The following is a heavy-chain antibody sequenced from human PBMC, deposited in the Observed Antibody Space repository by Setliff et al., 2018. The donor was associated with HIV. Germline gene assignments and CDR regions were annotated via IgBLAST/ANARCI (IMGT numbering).Heavy chain of an antibody. J-gene: IGHJ4*02. Sequence: LRLSCAASGLTFSDYAMSWVRQAPGKGLEWVSAISGSEINTYYADSVKGRFTIPRDNSKNMLYLQMNSLRAEDTAVYFCAACSGDCFWGQGTLVTVSS. V-gene: IGHV3-23*01. D-gene: IGHD2-21*02. CDR1: GLTFSDYA. CDR2: ISGSEINT. CDR3: AACSGDCF.